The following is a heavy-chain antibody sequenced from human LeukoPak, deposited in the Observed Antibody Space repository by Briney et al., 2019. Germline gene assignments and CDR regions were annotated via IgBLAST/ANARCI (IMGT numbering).Heavy chain of an antibody. Sequence: GGSLRLSCAASGFTFSSYAMCWVRQAPGKGLEWVSAISGSGGSTYYVDSVKGRFTISRDNSKNTLYLQMNSLRAEDTAVYYCAKDKILAGTLGYWGQGTLVTVSS. CDR2: ISGSGGST. J-gene: IGHJ4*02. CDR3: AKDKILAGTLGY. D-gene: IGHD6-13*01. CDR1: GFTFSSYA. V-gene: IGHV3-23*01.